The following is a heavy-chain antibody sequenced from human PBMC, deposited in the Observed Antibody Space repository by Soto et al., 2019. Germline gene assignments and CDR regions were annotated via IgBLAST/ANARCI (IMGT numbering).Heavy chain of an antibody. CDR1: GYSFTTYG. Sequence: QIQLVQSGTEVKRSGASVKVSCKTSGYSFTTYGLSWVRQAPGRGLEWVGWISGYNGNTNYAQKFQGTVILTTETPTTTGYMEIKSLSSDDTAVYYCVRDTYYFHSSGPAPFEYWGQGTQVTFSS. V-gene: IGHV1-18*01. CDR3: VRDTYYFHSSGPAPFEY. CDR2: ISGYNGNT. J-gene: IGHJ4*02. D-gene: IGHD3-22*01.